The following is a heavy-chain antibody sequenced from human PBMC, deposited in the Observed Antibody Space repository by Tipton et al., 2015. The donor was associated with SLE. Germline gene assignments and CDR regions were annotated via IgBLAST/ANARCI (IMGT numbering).Heavy chain of an antibody. Sequence: TLSLTCSVSGVSISSHSHYWGWIRQPPGKGLEWIGIIYNSGSTYSSPSLKSRVTISVDTSKHQFSLELTSVTAADTAVYFCARGARFLAAFDSWGQGRLVTVSS. CDR3: ARGARFLAAFDS. CDR1: GVSISSHSHY. J-gene: IGHJ4*02. V-gene: IGHV4-39*07. CDR2: IYNSGST. D-gene: IGHD3-3*01.